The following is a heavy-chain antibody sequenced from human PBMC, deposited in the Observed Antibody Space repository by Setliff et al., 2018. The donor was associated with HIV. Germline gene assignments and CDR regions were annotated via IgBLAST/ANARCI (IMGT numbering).Heavy chain of an antibody. J-gene: IGHJ4*02. Sequence: PGGSLRLSCAASGFIFRSYWMYWVRQPPGKGLVWVSRINIDGGSTNYADSVKGRFTISRDNAKNTLYLQMNGLSAEDTAVYYCARDRFRGGVGTGLAEYWGQGTVVTVSS. V-gene: IGHV3-74*01. CDR1: GFIFRSYW. D-gene: IGHD3-16*01. CDR3: ARDRFRGGVGTGLAEY. CDR2: INIDGGST.